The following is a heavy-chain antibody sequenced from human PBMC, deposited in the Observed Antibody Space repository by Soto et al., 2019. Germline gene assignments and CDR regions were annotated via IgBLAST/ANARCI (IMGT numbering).Heavy chain of an antibody. J-gene: IGHJ3*02. CDR3: GKEIGHIVVVPAEGDAFDI. CDR1: GFTFSSYA. V-gene: IGHV3-23*01. D-gene: IGHD2-2*01. CDR2: ISGSGGST. Sequence: EVQLLESGGGLVQPGGSLRLSCAASGFTFSSYAMSWVRQAPGKGLEWVSAISGSGGSTYYADSVKGRFTISRDNAKNTLYLQMSSRRAADTAVYYCGKEIGHIVVVPAEGDAFDIWGRGTMVTVSS.